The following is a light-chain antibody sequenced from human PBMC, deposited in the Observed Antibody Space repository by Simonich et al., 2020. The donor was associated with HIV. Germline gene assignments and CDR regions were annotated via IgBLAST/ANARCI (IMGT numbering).Light chain of an antibody. J-gene: IGKJ2*01. V-gene: IGKV1-NL1*01. Sequence: DIQMTQSPSTLSASVGDRVTITCRTSQSISSWLAWNQQKPGKAPKLLLYAASRLESGVPSRFSGSGSGTDYTLTISSLQPEDFATYYCQHYYRFGQGTKLEIK. CDR1: QSISSW. CDR2: AAS. CDR3: QHYYR.